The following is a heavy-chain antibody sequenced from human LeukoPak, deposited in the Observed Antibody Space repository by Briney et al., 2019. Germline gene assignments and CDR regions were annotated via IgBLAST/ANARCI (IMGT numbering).Heavy chain of an antibody. CDR3: AAAIQLAYYYYYMDV. CDR1: GYTFTGYY. J-gene: IGHJ6*03. Sequence: GASVKVSCQASGYTFTGYYMHWVRQAPGQGLEWMGWINPNSGGTNYAQKFQGRVTMTRDTSISTAYMELSRLRSDDTAVYYCAAAIQLAYYYYYMDVWGKGTTVTVSS. D-gene: IGHD5-18*01. V-gene: IGHV1-2*02. CDR2: INPNSGGT.